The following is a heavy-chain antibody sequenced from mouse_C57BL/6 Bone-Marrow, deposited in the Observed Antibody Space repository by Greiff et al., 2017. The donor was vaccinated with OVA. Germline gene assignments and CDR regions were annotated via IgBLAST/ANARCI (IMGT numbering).Heavy chain of an antibody. CDR3: ARRGLGIWYFDV. CDR1: GFTFSSYG. J-gene: IGHJ1*03. CDR2: ISSGGSYT. V-gene: IGHV5-6*01. Sequence: EVKLMESGGDLVKPGGSLKLSCAASGFTFSSYGMSWVRQTPDKRLEWVATISSGGSYTYYPDSVKGRFTISRDNAKNTLYLQMSSLKSEDTAMYYCARRGLGIWYFDVWGTGTTVTVSS. D-gene: IGHD3-3*01.